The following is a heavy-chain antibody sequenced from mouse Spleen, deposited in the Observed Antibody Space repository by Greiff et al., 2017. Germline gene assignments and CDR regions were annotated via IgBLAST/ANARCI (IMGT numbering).Heavy chain of an antibody. Sequence: VQLKQSGAELVRPGASVKLSCTASGFNIKDDYMHWVKQRPEQGLEWIGWIDPENGDTEYASKFQGKATITADTSSNTAYLQLSSLTSEDTAVYYCTNWDGYFEVWGAGTTVTVSS. CDR1: GFNIKDDY. D-gene: IGHD4-1*01. V-gene: IGHV14-4*01. J-gene: IGHJ1*01. CDR2: IDPENGDT. CDR3: TNWDGYFEV.